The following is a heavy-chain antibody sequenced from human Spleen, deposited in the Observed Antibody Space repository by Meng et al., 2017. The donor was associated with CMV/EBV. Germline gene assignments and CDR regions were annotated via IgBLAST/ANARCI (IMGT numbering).Heavy chain of an antibody. J-gene: IGHJ6*02. CDR2: ISGSGSYM. CDR1: GFTFSSYS. V-gene: IGHV3-21*01. D-gene: IGHD3-10*01. Sequence: GESLKISCAASGFTFSSYSMNWVRQAPGKGLEWVSSISGSGSYMHYGHSVKGRFTISRDNAKNSVFLQMTRLGAEDTGVYYCARPQESPRVWGEGTTVTVS. CDR3: ARPQESPRV.